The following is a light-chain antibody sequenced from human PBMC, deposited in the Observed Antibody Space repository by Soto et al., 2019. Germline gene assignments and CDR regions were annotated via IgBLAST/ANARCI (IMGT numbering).Light chain of an antibody. CDR1: QTVASN. CDR2: GAS. Sequence: EIVMSQSPASVSVSPGEGATLSCRASQTVASNLAWYQQKPGQAPRLLIHGASTRATGVPARFSGSGSGTDFTLTISSLQSEDFAVYYCQQYHNWPPQYTFGQGTKLQIK. V-gene: IGKV3-15*01. CDR3: QQYHNWPPQYT. J-gene: IGKJ2*01.